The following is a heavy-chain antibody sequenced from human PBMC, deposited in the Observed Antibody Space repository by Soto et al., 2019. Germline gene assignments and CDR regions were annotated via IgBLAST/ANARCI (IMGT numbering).Heavy chain of an antibody. V-gene: IGHV1-46*01. CDR2: INPNTGGT. CDR3: AGDGGTVGVTWGPTFDY. Sequence: QVQLVQSGAEVMRPGASVRVSCKPSGYTFTSYYIHWVRQAPGQGLEWMGIINPNTGGTVYEQKFQGRVTMTRDTSTTTVYMELSSLRSEDTAFYYCAGDGGTVGVTWGPTFDYWGQRTLVTVSS. D-gene: IGHD1-26*01. J-gene: IGHJ4*02. CDR1: GYTFTSYY.